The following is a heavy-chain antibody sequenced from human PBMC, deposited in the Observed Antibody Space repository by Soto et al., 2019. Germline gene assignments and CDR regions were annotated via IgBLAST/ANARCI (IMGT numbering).Heavy chain of an antibody. D-gene: IGHD5-18*01. J-gene: IGHJ4*02. Sequence: ESGGGVVQPGKSLRLSCAASGFTFSTYDMHWVRQAPGKGLEWVAVIWYDGSNKYHGDSLKGRFTISRDNSKNTLYLQINNLRAEDTAVYYCGRDGALGDTAVVDSWCQGTLVTVSS. V-gene: IGHV3-33*01. CDR2: IWYDGSNK. CDR1: GFTFSTYD. CDR3: GRDGALGDTAVVDS.